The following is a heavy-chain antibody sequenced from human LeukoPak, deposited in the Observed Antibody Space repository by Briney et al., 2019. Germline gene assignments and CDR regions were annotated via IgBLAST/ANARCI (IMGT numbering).Heavy chain of an antibody. CDR2: INHSGST. J-gene: IGHJ4*02. Sequence: PSETLSLTCAVYGGSFSGYYWSWIRRPPGKGLEWIGEINHSGSTNYNPSLKSRVTISVDTSKNQFSLKLSSVTAADTAVYYCARDAVLRYFDPQPYYFDYWGQGTLVTVSS. CDR3: ARDAVLRYFDPQPYYFDY. CDR1: GGSFSGYY. D-gene: IGHD3-9*01. V-gene: IGHV4-34*01.